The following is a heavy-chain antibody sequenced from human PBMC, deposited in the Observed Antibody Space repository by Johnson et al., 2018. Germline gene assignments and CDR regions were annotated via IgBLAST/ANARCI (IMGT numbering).Heavy chain of an antibody. J-gene: IGHJ3*02. CDR2: INWNGGST. CDR1: GFMFDDYG. Sequence: VQLVQSGGGVVRPGGSRRLSCAASGFMFDDYGMSWVRQGPGKGLEWVSGINWNGGSTGYADSVKGRFTISRENAKNTLYLQMNGLRAEDTAVYYCARGAPSAFDIWGQGTMVTVSS. V-gene: IGHV3-20*04. CDR3: ARGAPSAFDI.